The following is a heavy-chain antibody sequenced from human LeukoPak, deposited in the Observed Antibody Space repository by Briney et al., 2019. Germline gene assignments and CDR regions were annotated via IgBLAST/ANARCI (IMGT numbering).Heavy chain of an antibody. V-gene: IGHV3-23*01. CDR2: ISDSGGST. J-gene: IGHJ4*02. CDR1: GFTFSISA. CDR3: AKLMGSGGSYRAEEY. Sequence: RGGSLRLSCAASGFTFSISAMGWVRQAPGMGLEWVSGISDSGGSTYYADSVKGRFTISRDNSKNTVFLQMNSLRAEDTAIYYCAKLMGSGGSYRAEEYWGQGTLVTVSS. D-gene: IGHD2-15*01.